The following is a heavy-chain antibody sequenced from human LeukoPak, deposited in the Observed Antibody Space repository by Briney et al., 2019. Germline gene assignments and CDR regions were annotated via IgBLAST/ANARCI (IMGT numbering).Heavy chain of an antibody. CDR2: IRNKGNSYTT. V-gene: IGHV3-72*01. CDR1: GFTFSDHH. CDR3: ARSPTGVAPFDQ. J-gene: IGHJ4*02. Sequence: GGSLRPSCAASGFTFSDHHMDWVRQAPGKGLEWLGRIRNKGNSYTTEYAASVKGRFTISRDDSKNSLYLQMNSLKTEDTAVYYCARSPTGVAPFDQWGQGTLVTVSS. D-gene: IGHD3-3*01.